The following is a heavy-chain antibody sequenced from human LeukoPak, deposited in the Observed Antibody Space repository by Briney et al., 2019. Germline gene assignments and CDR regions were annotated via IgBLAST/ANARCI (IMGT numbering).Heavy chain of an antibody. D-gene: IGHD4-17*01. Sequence: SETLSLTCTVSGGSISSYYWSWIRQPPGKGLEWIGYIYYSGSTDYNPSLKSRVTISVDTSKNQFSLKLSSVTAADTAVYYCARHSSFTVTTGWYFDLWGRGTLVTVSS. CDR2: IYYSGST. CDR1: GGSISSYY. V-gene: IGHV4-59*08. CDR3: ARHSSFTVTTGWYFDL. J-gene: IGHJ2*01.